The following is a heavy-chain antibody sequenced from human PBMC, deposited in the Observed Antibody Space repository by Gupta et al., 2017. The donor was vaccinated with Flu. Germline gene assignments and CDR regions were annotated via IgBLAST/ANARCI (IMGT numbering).Heavy chain of an antibody. D-gene: IGHD3-22*01. Sequence: QVQLVQSGAEVKKPGSSVKVSCKASGGTFSSYAISWVRQAPGQGLEWMGGIIPIVGTANYAQKFQGRVTITADESTSTAYMELSSLRSEDTAVYYCARHRTYYYDSSGYYDYWGQGTLVTVSS. CDR3: ARHRTYYYDSSGYYDY. V-gene: IGHV1-69*01. J-gene: IGHJ4*02. CDR2: IIPIVGTA. CDR1: GGTFSSYA.